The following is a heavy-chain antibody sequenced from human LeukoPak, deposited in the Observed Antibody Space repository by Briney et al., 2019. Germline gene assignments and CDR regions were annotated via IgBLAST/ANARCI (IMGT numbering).Heavy chain of an antibody. CDR2: ISSSSSYI. CDR3: SRGDYGDHEFDY. J-gene: IGHJ4*02. D-gene: IGHD4-17*01. CDR1: GFTFSTYS. V-gene: IGHV3-21*01. Sequence: KSGGSLRLSCAASGFTFSTYSMNWVRQAPGKGLEWVSSISSSSSYIYYADSVKGRFTTSRDNAENSLYLQMNSLRADDTAVYYCSRGDYGDHEFDYWGQGTLVTVSS.